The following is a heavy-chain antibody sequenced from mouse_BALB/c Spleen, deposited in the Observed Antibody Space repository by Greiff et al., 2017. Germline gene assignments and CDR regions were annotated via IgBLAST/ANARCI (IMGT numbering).Heavy chain of an antibody. CDR3: ARPTVVATYWYFDV. J-gene: IGHJ1*01. CDR2: ISSGGSYT. V-gene: IGHV5-6*01. Sequence: EVKLMESGGDLVKPEGSLKLSCAASGFTFSSYGMSWVRQTPDKRLEWVATISSGGSYTYYPDSVKGRFTISRDNAKNTLYLQMSSLKSEDTAMYYCARPTVVATYWYFDVWGAGTTVTVSS. CDR1: GFTFSSYG. D-gene: IGHD1-1*01.